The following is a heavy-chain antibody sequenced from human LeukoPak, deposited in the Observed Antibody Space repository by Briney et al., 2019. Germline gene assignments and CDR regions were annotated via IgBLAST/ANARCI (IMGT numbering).Heavy chain of an antibody. J-gene: IGHJ3*02. CDR3: ARDTIRESAFDI. CDR1: GGTFSSYA. D-gene: IGHD1-14*01. CDR2: IIPIFGTA. Sequence: ASVKVSCKASGGTFSSYAISWVRQAPGQGLEWMGGIIPIFGTANYAQKFQGRVTITADESTSTAYMELGSLRSEDTAVYYCARDTIRESAFDIWGQGTMVTVSS. V-gene: IGHV1-69*13.